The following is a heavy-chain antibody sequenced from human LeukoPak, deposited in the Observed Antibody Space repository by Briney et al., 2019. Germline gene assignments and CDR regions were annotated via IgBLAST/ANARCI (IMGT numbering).Heavy chain of an antibody. CDR2: INHSGST. CDR1: GGSFSGYY. J-gene: IGHJ5*02. Sequence: SETLSLTCAVYGGSFSGYYWSWIRQPPGKGLEWIGEINHSGSTNYNPSLKSRVTISVDTSKNQFSLKLSSVTAADTAVYYCAREDGDYDTAGRRYNWFDPWGQGTLVTVSS. CDR3: AREDGDYDTAGRRYNWFDP. D-gene: IGHD4-17*01. V-gene: IGHV4-34*01.